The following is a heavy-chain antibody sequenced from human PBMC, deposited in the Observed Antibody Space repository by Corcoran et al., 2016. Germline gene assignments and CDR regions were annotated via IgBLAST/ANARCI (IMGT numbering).Heavy chain of an antibody. V-gene: IGHV2-5*02. J-gene: IGHJ4*02. CDR2: IYWDDDK. CDR3: AHRHSSYFDY. CDR1: GFSVSTSGVG. D-gene: IGHD3-10*01. Sequence: QITLKESGPTLVKPTQTLTLTCSVSGFSVSTSGVGVGWIRQPPGKALEWLALIYWDDDKRYSPSLKSRLTITKDTSTNQVVLRMTNMDPVDTGTYYCAHRHSSYFDYWGQGTLVTVSS.